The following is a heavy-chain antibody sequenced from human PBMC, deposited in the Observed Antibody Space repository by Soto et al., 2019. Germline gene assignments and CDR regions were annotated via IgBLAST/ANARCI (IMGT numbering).Heavy chain of an antibody. CDR2: ISGSGGST. CDR1: GLTFSSYA. V-gene: IGHV3-23*01. Sequence: GGSLRLSCAASGLTFSSYAMIWVRQAPGKGLEWVSAISGSGGSTYYADSVKGRFTISRDNSKNTLYLQMNSLRAEDTAVYYCAKEGPGNYYYYGMDVWGQGTTVTVSS. J-gene: IGHJ6*02. CDR3: AKEGPGNYYYYGMDV.